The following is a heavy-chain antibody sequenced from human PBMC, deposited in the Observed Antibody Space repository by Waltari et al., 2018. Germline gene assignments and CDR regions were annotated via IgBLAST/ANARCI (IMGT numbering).Heavy chain of an antibody. CDR2: IYGGSGRT. CDR3: ARRFGVVSATRRVDV. J-gene: IGHJ4*02. V-gene: IGHV4-59*01. CDR1: GGSISSNY. D-gene: IGHD2-21*02. Sequence: QVQLQESGPGLVKPSETLSLTCAVSGGSISSNYWSWIRQSPGKGLEWIGYIYGGSGRTSSNPSLKRQVTISTDTSKNQCSLKLSSVTAADTAVYYWARRFGVVSATRRVDVWGPGVLVTVSS.